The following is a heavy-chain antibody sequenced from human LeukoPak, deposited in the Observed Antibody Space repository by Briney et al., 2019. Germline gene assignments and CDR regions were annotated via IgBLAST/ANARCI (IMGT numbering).Heavy chain of an antibody. CDR1: GGSFSGYY. Sequence: SETLSLTCAVCGGSFSGYYWSWIRQPPGKGLEWIGEINHSGSTNYNPSLKSRVTISVDKSKNQYSLKLSSATASDTAVYYCARASYYDILTGRSYYYYGMDVWGQGTTVTVSS. CDR3: ARASYYDILTGRSYYYYGMDV. CDR2: INHSGST. J-gene: IGHJ6*02. D-gene: IGHD3-9*01. V-gene: IGHV4-34*01.